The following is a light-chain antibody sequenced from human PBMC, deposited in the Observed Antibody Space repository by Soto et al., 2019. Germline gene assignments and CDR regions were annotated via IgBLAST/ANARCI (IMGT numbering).Light chain of an antibody. CDR3: QSYDSSLSGYVL. CDR1: SSNIGAGYD. J-gene: IGLJ2*01. CDR2: GNS. Sequence: QSVLTQPPSVSGSPGQRVTISCTGSSSNIGAGYDVHWYQQLPGTAPKLLIYGNSNRPSGVPDRFSGSKSGTSASLAITGLQAEDEADYYCQSYDSSLSGYVLFGGGTKVTVL. V-gene: IGLV1-40*01.